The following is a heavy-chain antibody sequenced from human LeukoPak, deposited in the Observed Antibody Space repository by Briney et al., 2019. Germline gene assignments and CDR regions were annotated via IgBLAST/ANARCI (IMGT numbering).Heavy chain of an antibody. V-gene: IGHV3-23*01. CDR1: GFSFNNCA. CDR3: AKQPYNFYYLDV. Sequence: GGSLRLSCAASGFSFNNCAMTWLRQAPGKGLEWVSTIVGYGSKTYYADSVKGRFTISSDNSRTLLFLHMNSLRAEDTAVYYCAKQPYNFYYLDVWGEGTTVTVSS. CDR2: IVGYGSKT. J-gene: IGHJ6*03. D-gene: IGHD2-21*01.